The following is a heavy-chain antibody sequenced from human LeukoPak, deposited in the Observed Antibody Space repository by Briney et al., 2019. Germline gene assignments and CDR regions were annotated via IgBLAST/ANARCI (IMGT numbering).Heavy chain of an antibody. CDR3: AKGHSSGYYTPSLLDAFDI. CDR1: GFTFSSYG. D-gene: IGHD3-22*01. V-gene: IGHV3-30*18. Sequence: GGSVRLSCAASGFTFSSYGMHWVRQAPDKGLEWVAVISYDGSNKYYADSVKRRFTISRDNTKNTLSVQENSLRAEDTAVYYCAKGHSSGYYTPSLLDAFDIWGQGTMVTVSS. J-gene: IGHJ3*02. CDR2: ISYDGSNK.